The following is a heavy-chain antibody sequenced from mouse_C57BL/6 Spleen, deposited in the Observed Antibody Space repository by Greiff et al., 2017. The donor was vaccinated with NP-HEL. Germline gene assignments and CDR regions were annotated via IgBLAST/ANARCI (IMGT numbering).Heavy chain of an antibody. CDR1: GYTGTTDH. CDR2: FHPYNDDT. J-gene: IGHJ2*01. CDR3: ARRGFDYGSSFGY. D-gene: IGHD1-1*01. Sequence: QVQLQQSGAELVKPGASVKMSCKAAGYTGTTDHIEWLKQNHGRSLEWIGNFHPYNDDTKYNEKFKGKATLTVEKSSSTVYLELSRLTSDDSAVYYCARRGFDYGSSFGYWGQGTTLTVSS. V-gene: IGHV1-47*01.